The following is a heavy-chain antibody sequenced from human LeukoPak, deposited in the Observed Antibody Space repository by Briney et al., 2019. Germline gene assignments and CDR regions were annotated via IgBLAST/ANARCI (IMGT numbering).Heavy chain of an antibody. Sequence: PGGSLRLSCAASGFXLSDHYMDWVRQAPGKGLEWVGGTRNRANSYITEYAASVKGRFTLSRDDSKNSLYLQMNSLKTEDTAVYYCAKGGALSPWYYFDYWGQGTLVTVSS. J-gene: IGHJ4*02. CDR3: AKGGALSPWYYFDY. CDR2: TRNRANSYIT. V-gene: IGHV3-72*01. CDR1: GFXLSDHY. D-gene: IGHD3-16*02.